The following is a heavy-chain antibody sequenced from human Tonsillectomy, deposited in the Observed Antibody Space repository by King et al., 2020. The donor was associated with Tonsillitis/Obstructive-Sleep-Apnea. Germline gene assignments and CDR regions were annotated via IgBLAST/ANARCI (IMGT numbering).Heavy chain of an antibody. CDR2: IIPILGIA. D-gene: IGHD3-3*01. J-gene: IGHJ5*02. CDR3: ARGGKQISRAQTAYYDFWSGWFDP. V-gene: IGHV1-69*09. Sequence: VQLVESGAEVKKPGSSVKVSCKASGGTFSSYAISWVRQAPGQGLEWMGRIIPILGIANYAQKFQGRVMITADKSTSTAYMELSSLRSEDTAVYYCARGGKQISRAQTAYYDFWSGWFDPWGQGTLVTVSS. CDR1: GGTFSSYA.